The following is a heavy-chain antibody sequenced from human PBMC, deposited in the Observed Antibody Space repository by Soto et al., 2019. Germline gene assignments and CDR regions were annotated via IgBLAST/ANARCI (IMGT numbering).Heavy chain of an antibody. Sequence: ASVKVSCKASGYTFTGYYMHWVRQAPGQGLEWMGWINPNSGGTNYAQKFQGWVTMTRDTSISTAYMELSRLRSDDTAVYYCARSVAVADPWYFDYWGQGTLVTVSS. V-gene: IGHV1-2*04. CDR1: GYTFTGYY. J-gene: IGHJ4*02. D-gene: IGHD6-19*01. CDR3: ARSVAVADPWYFDY. CDR2: INPNSGGT.